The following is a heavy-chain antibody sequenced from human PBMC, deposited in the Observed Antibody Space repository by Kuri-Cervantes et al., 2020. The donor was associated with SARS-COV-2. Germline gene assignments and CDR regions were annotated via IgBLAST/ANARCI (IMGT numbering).Heavy chain of an antibody. CDR1: GFTFSSYA. V-gene: IGHV3-30-3*01. CDR2: ISYDGSNK. D-gene: IGHD3-3*01. CDR3: ARDHFYYDFWSGYSPNPSRHYYYYMDV. Sequence: GESLKISCAASGFTFSSYAMSWVRQAPGKGLEWVAVISYDGSNKYYADSVKGRFTISRDNSKNTLYLQMNSLRAEDTAVYYCARDHFYYDFWSGYSPNPSRHYYYYMDVWGKGTTVTVSS. J-gene: IGHJ6*03.